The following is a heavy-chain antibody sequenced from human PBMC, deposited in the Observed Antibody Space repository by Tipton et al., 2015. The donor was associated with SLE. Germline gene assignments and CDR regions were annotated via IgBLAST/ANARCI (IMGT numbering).Heavy chain of an antibody. D-gene: IGHD3-16*01. CDR3: ARDGGTSPRGYFDL. V-gene: IGHV4-4*07. CDR1: GASIGAYY. J-gene: IGHJ2*01. CDR2: IHDSGSS. Sequence: TLSLTCTVSGASIGAYYWTWIRQPAGKGLEWIGHIHDSGSSNYNPSLKSRVTMSVDTSKNQFSLKLSSVTAADTAVYYCARDGGTSPRGYFDLWGRGTLVTVSS.